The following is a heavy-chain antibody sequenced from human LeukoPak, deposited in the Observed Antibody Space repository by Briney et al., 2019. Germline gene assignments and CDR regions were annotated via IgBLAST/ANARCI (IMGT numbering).Heavy chain of an antibody. Sequence: GASVKLSCKAFGYTFTGYWMHWVRQATGQGLEWMGWMNPNSGNTGYAQKFQGRVTITRNTSISTAYMELSSLRSEDTAVYYCARGMRYCSSTSCYAIPYYYYYYMDVWGKGTTVTVSS. CDR2: MNPNSGNT. CDR3: ARGMRYCSSTSCYAIPYYYYYYMDV. V-gene: IGHV1-8*03. D-gene: IGHD2-2*01. J-gene: IGHJ6*03. CDR1: GYTFTGYW.